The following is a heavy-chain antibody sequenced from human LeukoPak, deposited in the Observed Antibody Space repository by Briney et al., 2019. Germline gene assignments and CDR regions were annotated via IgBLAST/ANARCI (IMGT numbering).Heavy chain of an antibody. D-gene: IGHD2-21*02. CDR1: GGSTSSYY. Sequence: PSETLSLTCTVSGGSTSSYYWSWIRQPPGKGLEWIGRIFTSGIISGNTNYNPSLESRVTMSVDASKNQFSLKLSSVTAADAAVYYCARGPCGGYCYFINYWGQGTLVTVSS. J-gene: IGHJ4*02. V-gene: IGHV4-4*07. CDR2: IFTSGIISGNT. CDR3: ARGPCGGYCYFINY.